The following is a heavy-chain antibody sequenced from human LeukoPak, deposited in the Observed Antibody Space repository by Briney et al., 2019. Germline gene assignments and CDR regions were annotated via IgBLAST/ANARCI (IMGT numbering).Heavy chain of an antibody. V-gene: IGHV3-11*04. Sequence: GGSLRLSCAASGFTFSDYYMSWIRQAPGKGLEWVPYISSSGSTIYYADSVKGRFTISRDNAKNSLHLQMNSLRAEDTAVYYCARVLYGYSNWFDPWGQGTLVTVSS. CDR1: GFTFSDYY. CDR3: ARVLYGYSNWFDP. CDR2: ISSSGSTI. J-gene: IGHJ5*02. D-gene: IGHD1-26*01.